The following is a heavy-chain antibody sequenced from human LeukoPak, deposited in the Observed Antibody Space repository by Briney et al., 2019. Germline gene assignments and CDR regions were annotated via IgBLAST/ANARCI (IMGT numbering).Heavy chain of an antibody. CDR1: GYTFTSYG. CDR2: ISAYNGNT. J-gene: IGHJ6*03. V-gene: IGHV1-18*01. CDR3: ARVYSSSWYGGDYMDV. D-gene: IGHD6-13*01. Sequence: ASVKVSCKASGYTFTSYGISWVRQAPGQGLEWMGWISAYNGNTNYAQKLQGRVTMTTDTSTSTAYMELRSLRSDDTAVYYCARVYSSSWYGGDYMDVWGKGTTVTVSS.